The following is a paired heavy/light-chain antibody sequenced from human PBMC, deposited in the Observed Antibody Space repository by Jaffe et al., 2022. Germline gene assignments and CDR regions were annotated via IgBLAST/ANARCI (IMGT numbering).Light chain of an antibody. J-gene: IGKJ4*01. CDR1: ESVDSY. CDR2: DAS. CDR3: QQRANWPLT. V-gene: IGKV3-11*01. Sequence: EIVLTQSPATLSLSPGERATLSCRASESVDSYLAWYQQKPGQAPRLLIYDASNRATGILPRFSGSGSGTDFTLTISSLEPEDFALYYCQQRANWPLTFGGGTKVEIK.
Heavy chain of an antibody. V-gene: IGHV3-23*01. CDR3: AKTDIVATIPKYLFDY. Sequence: EVQLLESGGGLVQPGGSLRLSCAASGFTFSTYAMTWVRQAPGKGLEWVSTISNSGTYTYYAESVKGRFTISRDNSENTLSLQMNSLRVGDTAVYYCAKTDIVATIPKYLFDYWGQGTLVTVSS. D-gene: IGHD5-12*01. CDR1: GFTFSTYA. J-gene: IGHJ4*02. CDR2: ISNSGTYT.